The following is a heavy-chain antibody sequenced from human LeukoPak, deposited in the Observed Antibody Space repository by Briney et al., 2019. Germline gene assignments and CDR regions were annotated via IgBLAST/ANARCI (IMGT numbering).Heavy chain of an antibody. D-gene: IGHD6-6*01. CDR2: ISSSSSAI. CDR1: RFTSSSYS. V-gene: IGHV3-48*01. J-gene: IGHJ3*02. Sequence: PGGSLRLSCAASRFTSSSYSMNWVRQAPGKGLEWVSYISSSSSAIYYADSVKGRFTISRDNAKNSLFLQMNSLRADDTAVYYCAREYSSTSGRAFDIWGQGTMVTVSS. CDR3: AREYSSTSGRAFDI.